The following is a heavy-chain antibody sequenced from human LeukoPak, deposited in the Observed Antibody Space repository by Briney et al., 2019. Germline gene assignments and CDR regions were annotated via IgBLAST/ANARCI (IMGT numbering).Heavy chain of an antibody. CDR2: ISGSGGST. J-gene: IGHJ4*02. CDR3: AKFSSSGWSRSTNK. D-gene: IGHD6-19*01. V-gene: IGHV3-23*01. CDR1: GFTFSGYG. Sequence: GGSLRLSCAASGFTFSGYGMSWVRQAPGKGLKWVSAISGSGGSTYYADSVKGRITISRDNSKNTLYLQMNSLRPEDTAVYYCAKFSSSGWSRSTNKWGQGTLVTVSS.